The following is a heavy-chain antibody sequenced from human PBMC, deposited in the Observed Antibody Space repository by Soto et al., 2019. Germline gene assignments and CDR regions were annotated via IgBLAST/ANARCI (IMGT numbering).Heavy chain of an antibody. CDR3: ARRDFWSGYSY. D-gene: IGHD3-3*01. CDR2: IYYSGST. V-gene: IGHV4-61*08. J-gene: IGHJ4*02. CDR1: GGSISSGGYY. Sequence: SETLSLTCTVSGGSISSGGYYWSWIRQHPGKGLEWIGYIYYSGSTNYNPSLKSRVTISIDTSKNQFSLKLSSVTAADTAVYYCARRDFWSGYSYWGQGTLVTVSS.